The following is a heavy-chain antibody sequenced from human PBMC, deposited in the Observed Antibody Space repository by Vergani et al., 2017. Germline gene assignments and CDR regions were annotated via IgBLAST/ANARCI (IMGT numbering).Heavy chain of an antibody. Sequence: QVQLQQLGAGLLKPSETLSLTCAVSGGSFSDYYWSWIRQAPGKGLEWIGEINHRGSTNYNPSLKSRVTISVDTSKNQFSLKKSSVTAADTAVYYCARGDYYDSSGGGDRYSVGALDIWGQGTMVTVSS. D-gene: IGHD3-22*01. J-gene: IGHJ3*02. CDR3: ARGDYYDSSGGGDRYSVGALDI. V-gene: IGHV4-34*01. CDR1: GGSFSDYY. CDR2: INHRGST.